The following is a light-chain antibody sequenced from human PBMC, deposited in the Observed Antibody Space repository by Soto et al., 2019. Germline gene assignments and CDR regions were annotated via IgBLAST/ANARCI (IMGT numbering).Light chain of an antibody. Sequence: DIQMTQSPSTLSASVGDRVTITCRASQSISSWLAWYQQKPGKAPKLLIYDASSLESGVPSRFSGSGSGTEFTLTISSLQPDAFATYYCQQXNSYSTFGQGTKV. J-gene: IGKJ1*01. CDR2: DAS. V-gene: IGKV1-5*01. CDR1: QSISSW. CDR3: QQXNSYST.